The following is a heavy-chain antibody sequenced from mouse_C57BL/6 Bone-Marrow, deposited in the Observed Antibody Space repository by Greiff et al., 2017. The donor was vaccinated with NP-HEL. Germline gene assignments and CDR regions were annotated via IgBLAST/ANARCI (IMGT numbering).Heavy chain of an antibody. CDR1: GFNIKDYY. J-gene: IGHJ1*03. Sequence: EVQLQQSGAELVKPGASVKLSCTASGFNIKDYYMHWVKQRTEQGLEWIGRIDPEDGETKYAPQFQGKATITADTSSNTAYLQRSSLTAEDTAVDYCARWAYYRYWYFDGWGTGTTVTVSS. D-gene: IGHD2-14*01. V-gene: IGHV14-2*01. CDR2: IDPEDGET. CDR3: ARWAYYRYWYFDG.